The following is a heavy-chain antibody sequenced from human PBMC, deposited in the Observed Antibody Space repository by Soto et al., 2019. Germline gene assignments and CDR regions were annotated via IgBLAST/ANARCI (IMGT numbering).Heavy chain of an antibody. CDR2: INAGNGNT. CDR3: ARVFRYYYYMDV. V-gene: IGHV1-3*01. CDR1: GYTFTSYA. Sequence: ASVKVSCKASGYTFTSYAMHWVRQAPGQRLEWMGWINAGNGNTKYSQKFQGRVTITRDTSASTAYMELSSLRSEDTAVYYCARVFRYYYYMDVCGQGTTVTVSS. J-gene: IGHJ6*03.